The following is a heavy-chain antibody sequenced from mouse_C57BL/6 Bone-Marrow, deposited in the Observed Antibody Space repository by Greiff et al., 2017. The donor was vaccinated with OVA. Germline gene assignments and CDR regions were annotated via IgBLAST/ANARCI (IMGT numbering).Heavy chain of an antibody. J-gene: IGHJ3*01. D-gene: IGHD2-5*01. CDR3: AREGGYSNYGAWFAY. Sequence: DVKLQESGPGLVKPSQSLSLTCSVTGYSITSGYYWNWIRQFPGNKLEWMVYISYAGSNNYNPSLQNRISITRDTSKNQFFLKLNSVTTEDTATYYGAREGGYSNYGAWFAYWGQGTLVTVSA. CDR2: ISYAGSN. V-gene: IGHV3-6*01. CDR1: GYSITSGYY.